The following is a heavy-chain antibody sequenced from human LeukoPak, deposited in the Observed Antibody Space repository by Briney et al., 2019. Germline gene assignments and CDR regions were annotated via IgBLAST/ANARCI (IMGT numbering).Heavy chain of an antibody. CDR3: VRGMDV. V-gene: IGHV3-7*01. CDR1: GFTFNTYW. CDR2: IKQDGSDK. Sequence: GGSLRLSCAASGFTFNTYWMTWVRQATGKGLEWVANIKQDGSDKRYVDSVKGRFTISRDNAKNSLYLQVNSLRAEDTAVYYCVRGMDVWGKGTTVTVSS. J-gene: IGHJ6*03.